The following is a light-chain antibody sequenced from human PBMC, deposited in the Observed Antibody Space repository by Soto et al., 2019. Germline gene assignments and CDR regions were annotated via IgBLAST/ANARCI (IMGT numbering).Light chain of an antibody. CDR1: QGIINY. CDR2: AAS. CDR3: LQYYNCSWT. V-gene: IGKV1-6*01. Sequence: IQMTQSPSSLSASVGYRVTITCRPIQGIINYLAWYQQKPGEAPKLLIVAASNLQSGVPSRFSGSGSVTDFTLAITGLQPEDFATYYCLQYYNCSWTFGQGTKVDI. J-gene: IGKJ1*01.